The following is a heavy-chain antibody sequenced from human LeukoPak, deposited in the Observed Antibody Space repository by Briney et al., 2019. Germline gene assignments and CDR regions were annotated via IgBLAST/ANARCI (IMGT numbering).Heavy chain of an antibody. D-gene: IGHD5-24*01. V-gene: IGHV1-69*13. CDR3: ARVNHGYNLEYYFDY. Sequence: GASVTVSCTASGGTFSSYAISWVRQAPGQGLEWMGGIIPIFGTANYAQKFQGRVTITADESTSTAYMELSSLRSEDTAVYYCARVNHGYNLEYYFDYWGQGTLVTVSS. CDR1: GGTFSSYA. J-gene: IGHJ4*02. CDR2: IIPIFGTA.